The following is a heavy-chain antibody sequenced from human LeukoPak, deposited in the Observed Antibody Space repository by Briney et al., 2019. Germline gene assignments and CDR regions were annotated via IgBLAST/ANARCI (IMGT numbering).Heavy chain of an antibody. CDR3: ARDGTAMGWPDAFDI. Sequence: GGSLRLSCAASGFTFDDYGMSWVRQAPGKGLEWVSSIKWNGGSTGYADSVKGRFTISRDNAKNSLYLQMNSLRAEDTAVYYCARDGTAMGWPDAFDIWGQGTMVTVSS. CDR2: IKWNGGST. J-gene: IGHJ3*02. CDR1: GFTFDDYG. V-gene: IGHV3-20*04. D-gene: IGHD5-18*01.